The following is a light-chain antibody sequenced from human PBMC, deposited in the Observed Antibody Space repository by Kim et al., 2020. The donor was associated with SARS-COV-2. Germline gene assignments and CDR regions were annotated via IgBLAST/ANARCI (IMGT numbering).Light chain of an antibody. Sequence: SSSVGDRVTITCRASRRISRWLAWYQQKPGKAPNLLICAASSLQGGVPSRFSRSGSGTDITLTISRLQPEDSATYYCQQANSFPYTLGQGTNLDI. CDR2: AAS. CDR1: RRISRW. V-gene: IGKV1-12*01. J-gene: IGKJ2*01. CDR3: QQANSFPYT.